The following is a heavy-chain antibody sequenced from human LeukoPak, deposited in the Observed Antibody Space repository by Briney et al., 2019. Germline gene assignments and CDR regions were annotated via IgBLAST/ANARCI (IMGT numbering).Heavy chain of an antibody. J-gene: IGHJ4*02. CDR3: ATSYFWAGIAAAGTDC. CDR1: GFTFSSYG. D-gene: IGHD6-13*01. CDR2: IRYDGSNK. Sequence: GGSLRLSCAASGFTFSSYGMHWVRQAPGKGLEWVAFIRYDGSNKYYADSVKGRFTISRDNSKNTLYLQMNSLRAEDTAVYYCATSYFWAGIAAAGTDCWGQGTLVTVSS. V-gene: IGHV3-30*02.